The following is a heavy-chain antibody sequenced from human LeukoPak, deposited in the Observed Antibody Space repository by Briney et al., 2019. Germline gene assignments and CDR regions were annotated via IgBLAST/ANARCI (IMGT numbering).Heavy chain of an antibody. Sequence: SETLSLTCAVYGGSFSGYYWSRIRQPPGKGLEWIGEINHSGSTNYNPSLKSRVTISVDTSKNQFSLKLSSVTAADTAVYYCARSTVIRWFDPWGQGTLVTVSS. CDR3: ARSTVIRWFDP. CDR2: INHSGST. V-gene: IGHV4-34*01. J-gene: IGHJ5*02. CDR1: GGSFSGYY. D-gene: IGHD2/OR15-2a*01.